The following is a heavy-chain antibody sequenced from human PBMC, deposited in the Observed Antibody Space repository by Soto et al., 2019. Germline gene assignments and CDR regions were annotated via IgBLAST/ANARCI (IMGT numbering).Heavy chain of an antibody. Sequence: QVQLVQSGAEVKKPGASVKVSCKASGYTFTGYYMHWVRQAPGQGLEWMGWINPNSGGTNYAQKFQGWVTMTRDTSISTAYMELSRLRSDGTAVYYCARELGGYSYATYAFDIWGQGTMVTVSS. D-gene: IGHD5-18*01. CDR2: INPNSGGT. CDR1: GYTFTGYY. J-gene: IGHJ3*02. V-gene: IGHV1-2*04. CDR3: ARELGGYSYATYAFDI.